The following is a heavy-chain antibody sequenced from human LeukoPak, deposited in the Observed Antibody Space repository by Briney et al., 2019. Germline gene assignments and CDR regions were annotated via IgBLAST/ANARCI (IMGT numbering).Heavy chain of an antibody. D-gene: IGHD6-19*01. CDR3: AAIIAVAGIPLVDP. Sequence: PSETLSLTCTVSGGSINSYYWGWIRQPPGKGLEWTGSIHYTGSTFYNPSLKGRVTISVDTSKHQFSLNLSSVTAADTAVYYCAAIIAVAGIPLVDPWGQGTLVTVSS. CDR2: IHYTGST. CDR1: GGSINSYY. V-gene: IGHV4-39*01. J-gene: IGHJ5*02.